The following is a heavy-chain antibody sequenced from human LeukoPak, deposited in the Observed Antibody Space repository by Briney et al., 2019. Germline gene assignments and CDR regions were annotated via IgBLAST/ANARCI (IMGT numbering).Heavy chain of an antibody. CDR1: GFMFSSYW. D-gene: IGHD3-10*01. Sequence: GGSLRLSCAASGFMFSSYWMHWVRLGPGKGLVWVSCIDPDGTETTYADSVKGRLTISRDNAKNTVFLQMNNLTAEDTAVYYCTRAYDSGTYSTFDYWGQGALVTVTS. CDR2: IDPDGTET. J-gene: IGHJ4*02. V-gene: IGHV3-74*01. CDR3: TRAYDSGTYSTFDY.